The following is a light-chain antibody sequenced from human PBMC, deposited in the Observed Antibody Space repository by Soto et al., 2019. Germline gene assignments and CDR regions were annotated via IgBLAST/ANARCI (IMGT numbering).Light chain of an antibody. CDR3: QQYDNLPALT. CDR1: QDVSNY. Sequence: DIQMTQSPSSLSASVGDRVTITCQALQDVSNYLNSYQQKPGKAPKLLIYDASNLETGVPSRFSGGGSGTDFTFTISSLQPEDIATYYCQQYDNLPALTFGGGTRWISN. CDR2: DAS. J-gene: IGKJ4*01. V-gene: IGKV1-33*01.